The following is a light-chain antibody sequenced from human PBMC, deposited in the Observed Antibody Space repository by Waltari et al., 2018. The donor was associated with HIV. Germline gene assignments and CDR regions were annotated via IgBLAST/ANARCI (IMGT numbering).Light chain of an antibody. CDR3: CSYAASRSVV. Sequence: QSALAQPASVSDSPGQSITISCTATSSDVGHYNIVSWYQQHPGKVPTLIIYEVTKRPSGVSNRFSGSKSGNTASLTISGLQAEDEADYYCCSYAASRSVVFGGGTKLTVL. CDR2: EVT. V-gene: IGLV2-23*02. J-gene: IGLJ2*01. CDR1: SSDVGHYNI.